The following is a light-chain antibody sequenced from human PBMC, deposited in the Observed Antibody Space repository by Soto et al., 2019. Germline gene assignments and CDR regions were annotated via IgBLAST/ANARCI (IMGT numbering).Light chain of an antibody. CDR1: QGIRND. Sequence: IRMSQSPSSLSASVGDRVTITCRASQGIRNDLGWYQQKPGKAPKLLIYAASSLQSGVPSRFSGSGSGTDFTLTISRLEPEDFAVYYCQHYGRSPGLFTFGPGTKVDI. J-gene: IGKJ3*01. V-gene: IGKV1-6*01. CDR3: QHYGRSPGLFT. CDR2: AAS.